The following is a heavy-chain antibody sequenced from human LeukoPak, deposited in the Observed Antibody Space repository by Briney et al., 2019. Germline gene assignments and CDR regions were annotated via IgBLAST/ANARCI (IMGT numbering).Heavy chain of an antibody. Sequence: GGSLRLSCAASGFTFSSYSMNWVRQAPGKGLEWVSSISSSSSYIYYADSVKGRFAISRDNAKNSLYLQMNSLRAEDTAVYYCAKTTITPPYYMDVWGKGTTVTVSS. D-gene: IGHD4-11*01. CDR3: AKTTITPPYYMDV. V-gene: IGHV3-21*01. CDR2: ISSSSSYI. J-gene: IGHJ6*03. CDR1: GFTFSSYS.